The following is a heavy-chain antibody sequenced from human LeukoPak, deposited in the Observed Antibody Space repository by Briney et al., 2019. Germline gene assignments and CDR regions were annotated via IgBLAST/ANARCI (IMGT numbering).Heavy chain of an antibody. CDR3: AIFRGSAVVPAAIEYYYYCYGMDV. Sequence: SVTVSFTASGGTFSSYAISWVRQAPGQGLEWMGRIIPILGIANYAQKFQGRVTITADKSTSTAYMELSSLRSEDTAVYYCAIFRGSAVVPAAIEYYYYCYGMDVWGQGTTVTVSS. J-gene: IGHJ6*02. V-gene: IGHV1-69*04. CDR2: IIPILGIA. CDR1: GGTFSSYA. D-gene: IGHD2-2*02.